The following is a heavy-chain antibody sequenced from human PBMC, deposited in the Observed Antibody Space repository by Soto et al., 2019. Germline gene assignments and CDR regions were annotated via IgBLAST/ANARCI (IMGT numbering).Heavy chain of an antibody. D-gene: IGHD2-15*01. CDR3: ARGTPSPLIVRSSRGPWFDP. V-gene: IGHV4-59*08. Sequence: SETLSLTCTVSGGSISSCYWSWIRQPPGKGLEWIGYMYYGGRTNYNPSLKSRVTISVDTSKMQVSLKLSSVTAADTAVYFCARGTPSPLIVRSSRGPWFDPWGQGTLVTVPS. CDR2: MYYGGRT. CDR1: GGSISSCY. J-gene: IGHJ5*02.